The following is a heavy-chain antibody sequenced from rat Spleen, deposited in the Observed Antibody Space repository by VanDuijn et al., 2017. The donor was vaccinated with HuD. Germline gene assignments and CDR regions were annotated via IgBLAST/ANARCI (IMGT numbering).Heavy chain of an antibody. J-gene: IGHJ2*01. CDR3: ARQSNGGYYFDY. Sequence: EVQLVESGGGLVQPGRSLKLSCAASGFTFSNYDMAWVRQAPTKGLEWVASISTGGGNTYYRDSVKGRFTISRDNAKSTLYLQMDSLRSEDTATYYCARQSNGGYYFDYWGQGVMVTVSS. CDR2: ISTGGGNT. V-gene: IGHV5S23*01. D-gene: IGHD1-11*01. CDR1: GFTFSNYD.